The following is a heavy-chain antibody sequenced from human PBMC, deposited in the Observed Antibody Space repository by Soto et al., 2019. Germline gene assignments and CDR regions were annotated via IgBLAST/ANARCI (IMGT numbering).Heavy chain of an antibody. CDR2: MSHSGGT. CDR3: ARVERGTATTVVDAFDI. Sequence: SQTLSLTCAVYGGFVSSVSYYWSLNRQPPGKGLEWIGEMSHSGGTHFNPSLKSRVTISVDTSKNQFSLKMSSVTAADTALYYCARVERGTATTVVDAFDIWGPGTMVTVSS. D-gene: IGHD1-1*01. V-gene: IGHV4-61*01. J-gene: IGHJ3*02. CDR1: GGFVSSVSYY.